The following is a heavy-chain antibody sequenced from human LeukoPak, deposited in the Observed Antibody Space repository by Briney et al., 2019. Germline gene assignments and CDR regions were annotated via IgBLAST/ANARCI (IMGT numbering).Heavy chain of an antibody. CDR2: IYHSGST. J-gene: IGHJ5*02. Sequence: PSVTLSLTCAVSGYSISSGYYWGWIRGPPRKGLEWIGSIYHSGSTYYNPSLKSRVTISVDTSKNQFSLKLSSVTAADTAVYYCARRQTRNNWFDPWGQGTLVTVSS. V-gene: IGHV4-38-2*01. CDR1: GYSISSGYY. CDR3: ARRQTRNNWFDP.